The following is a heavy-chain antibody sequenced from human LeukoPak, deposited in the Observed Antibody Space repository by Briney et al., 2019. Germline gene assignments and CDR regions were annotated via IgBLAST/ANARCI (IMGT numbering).Heavy chain of an antibody. D-gene: IGHD6-19*01. CDR2: IIPIFDTA. Sequence: SVKVSCKASGGTFSSYAISWVRQAPGQGLEWMGGIIPIFDTARYAQKFQGRVTITADKSTNTAYMELSSLRSEDTAVYYCARHNRRSGWPKNWFDPWGQGTLVTVAS. J-gene: IGHJ5*02. CDR1: GGTFSSYA. V-gene: IGHV1-69*06. CDR3: ARHNRRSGWPKNWFDP.